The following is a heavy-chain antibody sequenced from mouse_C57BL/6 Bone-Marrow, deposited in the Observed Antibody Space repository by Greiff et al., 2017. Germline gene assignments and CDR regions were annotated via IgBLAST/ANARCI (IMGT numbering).Heavy chain of an antibody. J-gene: IGHJ2*01. CDR2: IDPENGDT. V-gene: IGHV14-4*01. CDR1: GFNIKDDY. CDR3: TTYYSNYYYFDY. D-gene: IGHD2-5*01. Sequence: VQLQQPGAELVRPGASVKLSCTASGFNIKDDYMHWVKQRPEQGLEWIGWIDPENGDTEYASKFQGKATITADTSSNTAYLQLSSLTSEDTAVYYCTTYYSNYYYFDYGGQGTTLTVSS.